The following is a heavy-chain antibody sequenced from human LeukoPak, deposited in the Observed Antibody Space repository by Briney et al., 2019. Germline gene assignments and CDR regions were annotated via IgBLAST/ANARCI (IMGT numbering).Heavy chain of an antibody. Sequence: PGGSLRLSCAASGFTFSSYGMHWVRQAPGKGLEWVAFIRYDGSNKYYADSVKGRFTISRDNSKNTLYLQMNSLRAEDTAVYYCAKDRLVPAGPSFYYDSSLFDYWGQGTLVTVSS. CDR1: GFTFSSYG. V-gene: IGHV3-30*02. J-gene: IGHJ4*02. D-gene: IGHD3-22*01. CDR3: AKDRLVPAGPSFYYDSSLFDY. CDR2: IRYDGSNK.